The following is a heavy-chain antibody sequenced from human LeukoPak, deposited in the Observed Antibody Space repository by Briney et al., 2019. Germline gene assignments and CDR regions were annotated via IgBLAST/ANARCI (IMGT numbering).Heavy chain of an antibody. CDR1: GFSFSNYA. CDR3: ARESHSVVRGVNWFDP. J-gene: IGHJ5*02. D-gene: IGHD3-10*01. CDR2: ISGSGGRT. Sequence: GGSLRLSCAASGFSFSNYAMNWVRQAPGKGLEWVSSISGSGGRTNYADSVKGRFTISRDNAKNSLYLQMNSLRAEDTAVYYCARESHSVVRGVNWFDPWGQGTLVTVSS. V-gene: IGHV3-23*01.